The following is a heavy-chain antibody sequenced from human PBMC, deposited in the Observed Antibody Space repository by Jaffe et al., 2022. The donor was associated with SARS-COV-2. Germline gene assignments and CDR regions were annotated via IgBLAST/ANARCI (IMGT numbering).Heavy chain of an antibody. J-gene: IGHJ4*02. D-gene: IGHD6-13*01. CDR1: GFTFSNAW. Sequence: EVQLVESGGGLVKPGGSLRLSCAASGFTFSNAWMSWVRQAPGKGLEWVGRIKSKTDGGTTDYAAPVKGRFTISRDDSKNTLYLQMNSLKTEDTAVYYCTSQGTYSSSWDDYWGQGTLVTVSS. V-gene: IGHV3-15*01. CDR3: TSQGTYSSSWDDY. CDR2: IKSKTDGGTT.